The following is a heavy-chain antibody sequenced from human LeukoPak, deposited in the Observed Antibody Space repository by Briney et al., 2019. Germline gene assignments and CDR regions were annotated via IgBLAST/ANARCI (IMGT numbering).Heavy chain of an antibody. V-gene: IGHV4-38-2*01. D-gene: IGHD7-27*01. CDR1: GYSVSSYYY. CDR2: IYHSGST. J-gene: IGHJ4*02. CDR3: ASQRGPLGNPIGY. Sequence: KASETLSLTCAVSGYSVSSYYYWGWIRQPPGKGLEWIGSIYHSGSTYYNPSLKSRVTISVVTSKNQFSLKLRSVTAADTAVYYCASQRGPLGNPIGYWGRGTLVTVSS.